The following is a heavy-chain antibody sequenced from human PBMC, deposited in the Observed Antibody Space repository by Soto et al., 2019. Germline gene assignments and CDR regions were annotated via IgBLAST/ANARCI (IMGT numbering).Heavy chain of an antibody. CDR2: INPNSGGT. J-gene: IGHJ6*02. Sequence: QVQLVQSGAEVKKPGASVKVSFKASGYTFTGYYMHWVRQAPGQGLEWMGWINPNSGGTNYAQKFQGWVTMTRDTSISTAYMELSRLRSDDTVVYYCARVGSGRAYYYGMDVWGQGTTVTVSS. CDR3: ARVGSGRAYYYGMDV. D-gene: IGHD3-10*01. CDR1: GYTFTGYY. V-gene: IGHV1-2*04.